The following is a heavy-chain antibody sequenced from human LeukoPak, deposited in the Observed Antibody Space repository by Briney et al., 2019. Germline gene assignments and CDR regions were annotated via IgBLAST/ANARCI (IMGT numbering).Heavy chain of an antibody. CDR2: INHSGST. Sequence: SETLSLTCAVYGGSFSGYYWSWIRQPPGKGLEWIGEINHSGSTNYNPSLKSRVTISVDTSKNQFSLKLGSVTAADTAVYYCARVTKLAKTYYYGSGSYYSRGFFDYWGQGTLVTVSS. CDR3: ARVTKLAKTYYYGSGSYYSRGFFDY. V-gene: IGHV4-34*01. J-gene: IGHJ4*02. CDR1: GGSFSGYY. D-gene: IGHD3-10*01.